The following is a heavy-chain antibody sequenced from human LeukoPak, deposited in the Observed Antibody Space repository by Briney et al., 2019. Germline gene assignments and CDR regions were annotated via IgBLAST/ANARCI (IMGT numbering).Heavy chain of an antibody. CDR3: ARGSVVDESGSYYRWFDL. CDR1: GFTFSSYW. D-gene: IGHD3-10*01. CDR2: INDDGSDA. Sequence: AGRSLRLSCAASGFTFSSYWMTWVRQAPGKGLEWVANINDDGSDANYVDSVRGRFTVSRDNRENSLYLHLNSLGVEDTAVYYCARGSVVDESGSYYRWFDLWGQGSLVTVS. J-gene: IGHJ5*01. V-gene: IGHV3-7*01.